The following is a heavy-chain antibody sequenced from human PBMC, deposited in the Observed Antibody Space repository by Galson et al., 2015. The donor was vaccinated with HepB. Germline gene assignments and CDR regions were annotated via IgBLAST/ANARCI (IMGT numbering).Heavy chain of an antibody. CDR2: ISSSSSTI. D-gene: IGHD2-2*01. V-gene: IGHV3-48*02. Sequence: SLRLSCAASGFTFSRYSMNWVRQAPGKGLEWVSYISSSSSTIYYADSVKGRFTISRDNAKNSLYLQMNSLRDEDTAVYYCARDSGYCSSTSCYVEYFQHWGQGTLVTVSS. J-gene: IGHJ1*01. CDR1: GFTFSRYS. CDR3: ARDSGYCSSTSCYVEYFQH.